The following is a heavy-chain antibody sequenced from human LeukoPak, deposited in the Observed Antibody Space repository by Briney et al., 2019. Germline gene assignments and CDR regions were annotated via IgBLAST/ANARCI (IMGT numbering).Heavy chain of an antibody. CDR1: GFTFSTYT. J-gene: IGHJ4*02. D-gene: IGHD1-26*01. CDR3: ARDGGSGSYFLY. Sequence: PGGSLRLSCAASGFTFSTYTTNWVRQAPGKGLEWVSSISSSSSYIYYADSVKGRFTISRDNAKNSLYLQMNSLRAEDTAVYYCARDGGSGSYFLYWGQGTLVTVSS. CDR2: ISSSSSYI. V-gene: IGHV3-21*01.